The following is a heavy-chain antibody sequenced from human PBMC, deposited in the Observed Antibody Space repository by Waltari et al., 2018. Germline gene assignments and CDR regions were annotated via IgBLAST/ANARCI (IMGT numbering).Heavy chain of an antibody. CDR2: VNHRGNA. D-gene: IGHD3-9*01. V-gene: IGHV4-34*02. J-gene: IGHJ3*01. Sequence: QVQLKQWGAGLLKPSETLSLACAVYGESFSDHYWTWIRQSPRTGLEWIGEVNHRGNAHYNPSLKSRVTISADTSKNQFSLMMRSVTAADTALYYCARAPSVFYDIFSVPGTLDYWSQGTMVTVSS. CDR3: ARAPSVFYDIFSVPGTLDY. CDR1: GESFSDHY.